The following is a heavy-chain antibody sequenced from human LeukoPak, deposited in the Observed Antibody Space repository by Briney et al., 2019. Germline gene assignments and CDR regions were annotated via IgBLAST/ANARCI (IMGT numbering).Heavy chain of an antibody. CDR1: GFTFSNYW. CDR3: VRDGGVSGYDLLDY. J-gene: IGHJ4*02. Sequence: PGGSLRLSSAASGFTFSNYWMTWVRQAPGKGLEWVAHINQDGSKDYYMDSVKARFTISKDNAKNSLSLQMNSLRAEDTAVYYCVRDGGVSGYDLLDYWGQGTLVTVSS. CDR2: INQDGSKD. V-gene: IGHV3-7*01. D-gene: IGHD5-12*01.